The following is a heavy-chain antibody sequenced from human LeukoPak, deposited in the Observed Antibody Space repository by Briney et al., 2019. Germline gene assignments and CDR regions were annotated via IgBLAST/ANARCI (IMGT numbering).Heavy chain of an antibody. J-gene: IGHJ1*01. D-gene: IGHD3-10*01. CDR2: ISWNAST. CDR1: GFTFDDYN. Sequence: GGTLRLSCAVSGFTFDDYNMHWVRQAPGKGLEWVSLISWNASTYYAVSFKGRFTISRDTFKNSLSLHMNSLSTEDTAIYYCAKDFFGAGSPWLGFFEQWGQGALVTVSS. CDR3: AKDFFGAGSPWLGFFEQ. V-gene: IGHV3-43*01.